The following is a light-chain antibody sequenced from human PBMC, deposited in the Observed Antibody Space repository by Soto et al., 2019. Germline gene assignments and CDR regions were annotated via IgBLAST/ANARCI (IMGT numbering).Light chain of an antibody. Sequence: EIVLTQSPGTLSLSPGETATLSCRASQSLDRDLTWYQQKPGQAPRLLISRASSVATDIPDRFSGSGSGTDVTLTISRLEPEDSAVYYCQQYDSSPRTFGQGTKVEIK. J-gene: IGKJ1*01. CDR1: QSLDRD. CDR3: QQYDSSPRT. V-gene: IGKV3-20*01. CDR2: RAS.